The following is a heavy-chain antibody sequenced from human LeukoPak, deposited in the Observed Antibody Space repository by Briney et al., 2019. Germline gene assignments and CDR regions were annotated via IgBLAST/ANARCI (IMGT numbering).Heavy chain of an antibody. CDR3: ARGIESYGDYGY. D-gene: IGHD4-17*01. CDR1: GGSISGSY. CDR2: MYNSGST. V-gene: IGHV4-59*01. Sequence: PSETLSLTCTVSGGSISGSYWSWIRQPPEKGQEWIAYMYNSGSTNYNPSLKSRVTISIDTSKNQFSLKLSSLTAADAAIYYCARGIESYGDYGYWGQGILVTVSS. J-gene: IGHJ4*02.